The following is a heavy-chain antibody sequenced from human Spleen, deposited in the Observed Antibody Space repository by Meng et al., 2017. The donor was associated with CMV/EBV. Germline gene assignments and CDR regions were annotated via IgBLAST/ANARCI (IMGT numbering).Heavy chain of an antibody. CDR1: GFTFSSYE. V-gene: IGHV3-23*01. CDR3: ARRDILTGYSYFDS. D-gene: IGHD3-9*01. Sequence: GGSLRLSCAASGFTFSSYEMNWVRQAPGKGLEWVSAISGSGGSTYYADSVRGRFTIPRDNSKNTLYLQMNSLRAEDTAMYFCARRDILTGYSYFDSWGQGTLVTVSS. J-gene: IGHJ4*02. CDR2: ISGSGGST.